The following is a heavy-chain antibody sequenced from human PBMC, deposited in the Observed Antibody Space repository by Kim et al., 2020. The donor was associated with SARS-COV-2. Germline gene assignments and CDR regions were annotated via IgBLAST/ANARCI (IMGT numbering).Heavy chain of an antibody. CDR2: IIPIFGTA. Sequence: SVKVSCKASGGTFSSYAISWVRQAPGQGLEWMGGIIPIFGTAKYAQKFQGRVTITADKSTSTAYMELSSLRSEDTAVYYCARAGAYYYDSSGSPSPRWFDPWGQGTLVTVSS. J-gene: IGHJ5*02. CDR3: ARAGAYYYDSSGSPSPRWFDP. CDR1: GGTFSSYA. V-gene: IGHV1-69*06. D-gene: IGHD3-22*01.